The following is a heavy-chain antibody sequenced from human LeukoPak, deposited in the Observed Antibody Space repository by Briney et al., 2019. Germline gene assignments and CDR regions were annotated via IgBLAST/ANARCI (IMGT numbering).Heavy chain of an antibody. V-gene: IGHV4-4*07. CDR2: IYTSGST. CDR1: GCSISSYY. D-gene: IGHD3-22*01. CDR3: ARASGYYSSRFDY. Sequence: SETLSLTCTASGCSISSYYWSWIRQPAGKGLEWIGRIYTSGSTNYNPSLKSRVTMSVATSKTQFSLKLSSVTAADTAVYYCARASGYYSSRFDYWGQGTLVTVSS. J-gene: IGHJ4*02.